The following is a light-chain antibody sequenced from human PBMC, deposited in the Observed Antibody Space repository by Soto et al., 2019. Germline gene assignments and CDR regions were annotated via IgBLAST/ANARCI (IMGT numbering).Light chain of an antibody. Sequence: EIVLTQSPGTLSVSPGERATLSCRASQSVSNNLAWYQQKPGQAPRLLIYGASTRATAIPARFSGSGSGTEFTLTISSLQSEDFAVYFCQQYDNWPYTFGQGTKVDIK. CDR3: QQYDNWPYT. V-gene: IGKV3-15*01. J-gene: IGKJ2*01. CDR2: GAS. CDR1: QSVSNN.